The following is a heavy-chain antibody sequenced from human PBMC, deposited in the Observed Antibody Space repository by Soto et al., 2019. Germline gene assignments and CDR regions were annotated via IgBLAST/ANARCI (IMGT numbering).Heavy chain of an antibody. CDR2: IYNDGTYS. D-gene: IGHD3-10*01. CDR3: TRGPRPISTGTGAY. V-gene: IGHV3-74*01. Sequence: PGGSLRLSCAASGFIFKMYWMLWVRQSPGKGLVWISRIYNDGTYSDYADSVRGRFTISRDNVNDTLYLQMNNLRAEDSGLYYCTRGPRPISTGTGAYWGQGTQVTVSS. J-gene: IGHJ4*02. CDR1: GFIFKMYW.